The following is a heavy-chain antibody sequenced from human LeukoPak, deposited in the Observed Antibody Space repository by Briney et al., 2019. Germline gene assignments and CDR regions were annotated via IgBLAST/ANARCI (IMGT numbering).Heavy chain of an antibody. D-gene: IGHD3-10*01. J-gene: IGHJ4*02. CDR3: AKGDSRGSGSYYDDY. Sequence: GGSLRLSCAASGFTFSSYAMSWVRQAAGKGLEWVSGISGSGGNTYYADSVKGRFTISRGNSKNTVYLQMNSLRAEDTAVYYCAKGDSRGSGSYYDDYWGQGTLVTVSS. V-gene: IGHV3-23*01. CDR2: ISGSGGNT. CDR1: GFTFSSYA.